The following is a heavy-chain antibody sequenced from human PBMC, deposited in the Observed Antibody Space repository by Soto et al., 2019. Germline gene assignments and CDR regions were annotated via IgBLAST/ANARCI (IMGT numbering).Heavy chain of an antibody. CDR1: GVSFSGYY. CDR2: INHSGST. CDR3: ARGWSGWRVWLDY. J-gene: IGHJ4*02. V-gene: IGHV4-34*01. Sequence: PSETLSLTCAVYGVSFSGYYWSWIRQPPGKGLEWIGEINHSGSTNYNPSLKSRVTISVDTSKNQFSLKLSSVTAADTAVYYCARGWSGWRVWLDYWGQGTLVTVSS. D-gene: IGHD6-19*01.